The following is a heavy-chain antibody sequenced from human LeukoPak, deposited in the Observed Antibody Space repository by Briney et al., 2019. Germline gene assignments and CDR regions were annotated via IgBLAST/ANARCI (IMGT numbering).Heavy chain of an antibody. CDR2: ITTSSIYI. J-gene: IGHJ6*03. CDR3: ARVSHTAMVVYYYMDV. V-gene: IGHV3-21*01. D-gene: IGHD5-18*01. CDR1: GFTFSSYS. Sequence: GGSLRLSCAASGFTFSSYSMNWVRQAPGKGLEWVSSITTSSIYIYYADSVKGRFTISRDNAKNSLYLQMNSLRAEDTAVYYCARVSHTAMVVYYYMDVWGKGTTVTVSS.